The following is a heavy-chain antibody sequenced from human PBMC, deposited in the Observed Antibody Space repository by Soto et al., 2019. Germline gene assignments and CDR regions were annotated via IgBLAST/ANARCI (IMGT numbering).Heavy chain of an antibody. CDR3: ARDREGMVWYFDL. V-gene: IGHV3-23*01. Sequence: EVQLLESGGGLVQPGGSLRLSCAASGFAFTSSAMNWVRQAPGKGLEWVSAISGSGGSTYYADSVKGRFTISRDNSKNTLYLQMCSLSAEDTAVYYCARDREGMVWYFDLWGRGTLVTVSS. CDR1: GFAFTSSA. D-gene: IGHD1-26*01. J-gene: IGHJ2*01. CDR2: ISGSGGST.